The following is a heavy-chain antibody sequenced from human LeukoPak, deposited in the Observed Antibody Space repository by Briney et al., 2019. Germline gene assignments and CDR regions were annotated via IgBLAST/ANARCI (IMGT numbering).Heavy chain of an antibody. CDR1: GYTFTSYG. CDR3: ARVLAVAGIYNYYGMDV. CDR2: ISAYNGNT. V-gene: IGHV1-18*01. Sequence: ASVKVSCKASGYTFTSYGISWVRQAPGQGLAWMGWISAYNGNTNYAQKLQGRVTMTTDTSTSTAYMELRSLRSDDTAVYYCARVLAVAGIYNYYGMDVWGQGTTVTVSS. J-gene: IGHJ6*02. D-gene: IGHD6-19*01.